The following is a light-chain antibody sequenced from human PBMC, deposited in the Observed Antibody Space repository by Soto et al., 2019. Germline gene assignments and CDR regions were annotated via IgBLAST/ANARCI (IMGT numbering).Light chain of an antibody. Sequence: EIVLTQSPATLSLSPGERVGLCCWASQSVTNKLAWYQQRPGQAPRLLIYDAATRATGVPARFSGSGSGTEFTLTISSLQSEDFAVYYCQQYNNWPPITFGQGTRLEIK. CDR2: DAA. J-gene: IGKJ5*01. CDR1: QSVTNK. V-gene: IGKV3-15*01. CDR3: QQYNNWPPIT.